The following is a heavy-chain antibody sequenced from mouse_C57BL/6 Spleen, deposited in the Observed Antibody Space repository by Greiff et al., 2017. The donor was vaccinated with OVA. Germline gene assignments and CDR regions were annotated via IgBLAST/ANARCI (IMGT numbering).Heavy chain of an antibody. CDR1: GFTFSDYG. Sequence: EVQVVESGGGLVKPGGSLKLSCAASGFTFSDYGMHWVRQAPEKGLEWVAYISSGSSTIYYADTVKGRFTISRDNAKNTLFLQMTSLRSEDTAMYYCARGESYYEAIDYWGQGTSVTVSS. CDR3: ARGESYYEAIDY. J-gene: IGHJ4*01. D-gene: IGHD1-1*01. CDR2: ISSGSSTI. V-gene: IGHV5-17*01.